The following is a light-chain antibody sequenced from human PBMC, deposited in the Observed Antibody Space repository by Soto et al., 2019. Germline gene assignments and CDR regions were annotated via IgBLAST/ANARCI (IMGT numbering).Light chain of an antibody. Sequence: DIQMTQSPSSLSVSVGDRVTITCRASQDISNYLAWYQQKPGKGPKLLIYAASTLQSGVPSRFSGSGSGTDFTLTISSLQPEDVASYYCQKYNSAPKTFGQGTKVEIK. CDR2: AAS. J-gene: IGKJ1*01. CDR3: QKYNSAPKT. V-gene: IGKV1-27*01. CDR1: QDISNY.